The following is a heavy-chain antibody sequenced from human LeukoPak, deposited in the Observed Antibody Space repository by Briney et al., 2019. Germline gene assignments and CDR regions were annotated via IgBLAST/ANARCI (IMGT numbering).Heavy chain of an antibody. V-gene: IGHV1-46*01. J-gene: IGHJ5*02. CDR3: ARADSGGDSSGYKWFDP. CDR2: INPSGGST. Sequence: ASVKVSCKASGYTFSSYYMHWVRQAPGQGLEWMGIINPSGGSTSYAQKFQGRVTMTGDTSTSTVYMELSSLRSEDTAVYYCARADSGGDSSGYKWFDPWGQGTLVTVSS. D-gene: IGHD3-22*01. CDR1: GYTFSSYY.